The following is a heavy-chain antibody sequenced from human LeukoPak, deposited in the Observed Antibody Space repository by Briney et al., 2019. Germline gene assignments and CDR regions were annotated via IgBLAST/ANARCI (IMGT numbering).Heavy chain of an antibody. D-gene: IGHD1-26*01. Sequence: NPSETLSLTCTVSGGSISSGGYYWSWIRQHPGKGLEWIGYIYYSGSTYYNPSLKSRVTISVDTSKNQFSLKLSSVTAADTAVYYCAGGPDSQVYSGSYRGDYFDYWGQGTLVTVSS. CDR2: IYYSGST. J-gene: IGHJ4*02. CDR1: GGSISSGGYY. V-gene: IGHV4-31*03. CDR3: AGGPDSQVYSGSYRGDYFDY.